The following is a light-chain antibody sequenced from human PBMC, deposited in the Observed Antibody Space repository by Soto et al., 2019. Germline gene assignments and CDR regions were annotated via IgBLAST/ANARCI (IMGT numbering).Light chain of an antibody. J-gene: IGKJ4*01. Sequence: EMVMTQSPVTLSVSPGERATLSCRASQSVGTNLAWYQQKPGQAPGLLISGASTRATGIPARFSGSGSGTEFTLTISSLQSEDFAIYYCQQYDDWPQLTFGGGTKLESK. CDR2: GAS. V-gene: IGKV3-15*01. CDR1: QSVGTN. CDR3: QQYDDWPQLT.